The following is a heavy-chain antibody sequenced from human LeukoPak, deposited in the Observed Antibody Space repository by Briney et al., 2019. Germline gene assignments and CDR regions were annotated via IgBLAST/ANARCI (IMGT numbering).Heavy chain of an antibody. CDR3: AKVPASPSYFQH. CDR1: GFTFSSYG. CDR2: ISGSGGST. V-gene: IGHV3-23*01. D-gene: IGHD6-6*01. J-gene: IGHJ1*01. Sequence: GGSLRLSCAASGFTFSSYGMHWVRQAPGKGLEWVSAISGSGGSTYYADSVKGLFTISRDNSKNTLYLQMNSLRAEDTAVYYCAKVPASPSYFQHWGQGTLVTVS.